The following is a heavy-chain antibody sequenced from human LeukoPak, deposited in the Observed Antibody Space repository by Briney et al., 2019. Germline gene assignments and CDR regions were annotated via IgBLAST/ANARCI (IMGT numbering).Heavy chain of an antibody. CDR1: GYTFTGYY. J-gene: IGHJ6*03. D-gene: IGHD5-12*01. CDR2: INPSGGST. Sequence: GASVKVSCKASGYTFTGYYMHWVRQAPGQGLEWMGIINPSGGSTSYAQKFQGRVTMTRDTSTSTVYMELSSLRSEDTAVYYCARGSGIVATTLYYMDVWGKGTTVTVSS. CDR3: ARGSGIVATTLYYMDV. V-gene: IGHV1-46*01.